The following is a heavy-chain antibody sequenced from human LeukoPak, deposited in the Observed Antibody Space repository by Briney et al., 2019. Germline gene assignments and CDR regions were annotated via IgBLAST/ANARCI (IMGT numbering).Heavy chain of an antibody. J-gene: IGHJ4*02. D-gene: IGHD2-2*01. CDR1: GFTFSSYS. CDR3: ARDFWPDVVPAALADY. CDR2: ISSSSSYI. V-gene: IGHV3-21*01. Sequence: NPGGSLRLSCAASGFTFSSYSMNWVRQAPGKGLEWVSSISSSSSYIYYADSVKGRFTISRDNAKNSLYLQMNSLRAEDTAVYYCARDFWPDVVPAALADYWGQGTLVTVSS.